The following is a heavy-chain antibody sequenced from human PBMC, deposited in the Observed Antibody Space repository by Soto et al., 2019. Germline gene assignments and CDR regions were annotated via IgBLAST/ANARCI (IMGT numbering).Heavy chain of an antibody. J-gene: IGHJ6*02. CDR2: IIPIFGTA. CDR1: GGTFSSYA. D-gene: IGHD6-6*01. V-gene: IGHV1-69*06. CDR3: ARLAIAARLGPYYYYYGMDV. Sequence: ASVKVSCRASGGTFSSYAISWVRQAPGQGLEWMGGIIPIFGTANYAQKFQGRVTITADKSTSTAYMELSSLRSEDTAVYYCARLAIAARLGPYYYYYGMDVWGQGTTVTAP.